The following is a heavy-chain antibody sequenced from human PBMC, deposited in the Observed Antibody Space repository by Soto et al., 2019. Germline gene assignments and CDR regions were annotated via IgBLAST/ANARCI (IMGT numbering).Heavy chain of an antibody. CDR1: GDSVSRNSAA. Sequence: SXXLSLTCAISGDSVSRNSAAWNWIRQSPSRGLEWLGRTYYRSKWYNDYAVSVKSRITINPDTSKNQFSLQLNSVNPEDTAVYYCARDQAVARYGMDVWGQGTTVTVSS. D-gene: IGHD6-19*01. V-gene: IGHV6-1*01. CDR2: TYYRSKWYN. J-gene: IGHJ6*02. CDR3: ARDQAVARYGMDV.